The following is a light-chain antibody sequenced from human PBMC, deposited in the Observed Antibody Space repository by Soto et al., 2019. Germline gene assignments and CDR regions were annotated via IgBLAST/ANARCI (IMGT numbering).Light chain of an antibody. V-gene: IGLV2-14*01. CDR1: SSDVGGYNY. J-gene: IGLJ2*01. CDR3: SSYRSSSTLGV. CDR2: EVS. Sequence: QSVLTQPASVSGSPGQSITISCTGTSSDVGGYNYVSWYQQHPGKAPKLMIYEVSNRPSGVFNRFSGSKSGNTASLTISGLQAEDEADYYCSSYRSSSTLGVFGGGTKLTVL.